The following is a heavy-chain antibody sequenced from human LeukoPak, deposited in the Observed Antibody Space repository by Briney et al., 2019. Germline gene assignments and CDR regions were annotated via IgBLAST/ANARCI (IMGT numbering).Heavy chain of an antibody. CDR1: GFTFSSYG. D-gene: IGHD2-2*01. Sequence: PGRSLRLSCAASGFTFSSYGMHWVRQAPGKGLEWVAVISHDGDHKYHADSVKGRFTISRDNSKNTLYLQMNSLRVEDTAVYYCARMRGRYCSSNGCYVEYWGQGALVTVSS. J-gene: IGHJ4*02. CDR2: ISHDGDHK. V-gene: IGHV3-30*03. CDR3: ARMRGRYCSSNGCYVEY.